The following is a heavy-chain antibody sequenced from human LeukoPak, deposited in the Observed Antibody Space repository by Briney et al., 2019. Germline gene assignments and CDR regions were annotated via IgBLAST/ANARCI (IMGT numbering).Heavy chain of an antibody. D-gene: IGHD3-22*01. Sequence: PGGSLRLSYAASGFTFSGYWMSWVRQAPGKGLEWVANINLDGSVIHYVDSAKDRFTISRDNAKNSLYLQMNYLRAEDTALYYCATSDDSSGSDWGQGTLVTVSS. CDR1: GFTFSGYW. J-gene: IGHJ4*02. V-gene: IGHV3-7*01. CDR2: INLDGSVI. CDR3: ATSDDSSGSD.